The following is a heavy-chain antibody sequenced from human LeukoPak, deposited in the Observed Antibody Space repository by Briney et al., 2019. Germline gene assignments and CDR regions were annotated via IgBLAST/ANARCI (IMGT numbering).Heavy chain of an antibody. CDR1: GGTFSSYA. V-gene: IGHV1-69*01. J-gene: IGHJ4*02. Sequence: SVKVPCKASGGTFSSYAISWVRQAPGQGLEWMGGIIPIFGTANYAQKFQGRATITADESTSTAYMELSSLRSEDTAVYYCARPKGTYDSSGYYYQGFDYWGQGTLVTVSS. CDR3: ARPKGTYDSSGYYYQGFDY. D-gene: IGHD3-22*01. CDR2: IIPIFGTA.